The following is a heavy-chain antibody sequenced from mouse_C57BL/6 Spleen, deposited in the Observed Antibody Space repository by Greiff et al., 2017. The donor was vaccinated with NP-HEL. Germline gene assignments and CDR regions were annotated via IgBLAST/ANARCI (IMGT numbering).Heavy chain of an antibody. CDR2: IDPSDSET. CDR1: GYTFTSYW. D-gene: IGHD2-3*01. Sequence: QVQLQQPGAELVRPGSSVKLSCKASGYTFTSYWMHWVKQRPIQGLDWIGNIDPSDSETHYNQKFKDKATLTVDKSSSTAYMQLSSLTSEDSAVYYCARSYDGYWYFDVWGTGTTVTVSS. J-gene: IGHJ1*03. V-gene: IGHV1-52*01. CDR3: ARSYDGYWYFDV.